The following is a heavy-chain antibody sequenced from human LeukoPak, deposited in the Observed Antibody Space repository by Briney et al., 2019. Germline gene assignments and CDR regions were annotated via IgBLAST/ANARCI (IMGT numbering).Heavy chain of an antibody. Sequence: GGSLRLSCAASGFTVSSNYMSWVRQAPGKGLEWVSVIYSGGSTYYADSVKGRFTISRDNSKNTLYLQMNSLRAEDTAVYYCARDRYSSGWYASYYGMDVWGQGTTVTVSS. J-gene: IGHJ6*02. CDR3: ARDRYSSGWYASYYGMDV. V-gene: IGHV3-66*01. CDR2: IYSGGST. D-gene: IGHD6-19*01. CDR1: GFTVSSNY.